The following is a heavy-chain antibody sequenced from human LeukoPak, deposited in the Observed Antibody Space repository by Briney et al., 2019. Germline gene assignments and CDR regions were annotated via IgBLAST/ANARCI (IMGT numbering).Heavy chain of an antibody. CDR1: GGSISSYY. D-gene: IGHD1-26*01. CDR3: AGWPVYSESPEFDP. CDR2: IYYSGST. J-gene: IGHJ5*02. V-gene: IGHV4-59*08. Sequence: SETLSLTCTVSGGSISSYYWSWIRQPPGKGLEWIGYIYYSGSTNYNPSLKSRVTISVDTSKNQFSLKLSSVTAADTAVYYCAGWPVYSESPEFDPWGQGTLVTVSS.